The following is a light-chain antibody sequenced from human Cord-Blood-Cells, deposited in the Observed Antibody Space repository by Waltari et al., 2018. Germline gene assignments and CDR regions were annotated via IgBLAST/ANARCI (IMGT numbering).Light chain of an antibody. V-gene: IGLV2-11*01. J-gene: IGLJ2*01. Sequence: QSALTQPRSASGPPGQSVTISCPGTSSDVGGPTYVSWYQQHPGKAPKLMIYDVSKRPSGVPDRFSGSKSGNTASLTISGLQAEDEADYYCCSYAGSFVVFGGGTKLTVL. CDR3: CSYAGSFVV. CDR2: DVS. CDR1: SSDVGGPTY.